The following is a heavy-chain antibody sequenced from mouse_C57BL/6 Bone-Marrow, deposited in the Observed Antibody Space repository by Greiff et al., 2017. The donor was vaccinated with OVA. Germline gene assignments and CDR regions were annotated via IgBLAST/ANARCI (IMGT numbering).Heavy chain of an antibody. Sequence: QVQLQQPGAELVKPGASVKMSCKASGYTFTSYWITWVKQRPGQGLEWIGDIYPGSGSTNYNEKFKSKATLTVDKPSSTAYMQLSSLTSEDSAVYYCARKSYAMDYWGQGTSVTVSS. CDR1: GYTFTSYW. CDR3: ARKSYAMDY. V-gene: IGHV1-55*01. J-gene: IGHJ4*01. CDR2: IYPGSGST.